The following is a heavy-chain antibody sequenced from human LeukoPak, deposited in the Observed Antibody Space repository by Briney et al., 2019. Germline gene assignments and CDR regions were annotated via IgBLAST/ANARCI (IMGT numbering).Heavy chain of an antibody. CDR1: GYTFTGYY. CDR3: ARLLRWGWYYFDY. J-gene: IGHJ4*02. CDR2: INPNSGGT. D-gene: IGHD7-27*01. Sequence: GASVKVSCKASGYTFTGYYMHWVRQAPGQGLEWMGWINPNSGGTNYAQKFQGRVTMTRDTSISTAYMELSRLRSDDTAVYYCARLLRWGWYYFDYWGQGTLVTVSS. V-gene: IGHV1-2*02.